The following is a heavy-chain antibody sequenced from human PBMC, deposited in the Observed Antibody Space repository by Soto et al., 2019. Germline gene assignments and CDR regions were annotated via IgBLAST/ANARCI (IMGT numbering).Heavy chain of an antibody. CDR1: GLTFGSRA. J-gene: IGHJ4*02. Sequence: GGSLRLSCVASGLTFGSRAMTWVRQAPGEGLQWVSTITDTGGDAKYADSVRGRFVISRDNSKKTLYPQMTSLTAEDSAMYYCARGSTDSYPGSRIFDFWGRGTLVTVSS. V-gene: IGHV3-23*01. CDR3: ARGSTDSYPGSRIFDF. CDR2: ITDTGGDA. D-gene: IGHD3-10*01.